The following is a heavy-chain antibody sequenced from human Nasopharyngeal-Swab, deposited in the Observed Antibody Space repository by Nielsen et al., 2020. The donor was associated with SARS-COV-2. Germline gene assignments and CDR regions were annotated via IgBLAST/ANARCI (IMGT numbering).Heavy chain of an antibody. CDR1: GGSFSGYY. V-gene: IGHV4-34*01. J-gene: IGHJ4*02. D-gene: IGHD3-22*01. CDR3: ARGPLTNYDSSGYYCDY. Sequence: SETLSLTCAVYGGSFSGYYWSWIRQPPGKGLEWIGEINHSGSTNYNPSLKSRVTISVDTSKNQFSLKLSSATAADTAVYYCARGPLTNYDSSGYYCDYWGQGTLVTVSS. CDR2: INHSGST.